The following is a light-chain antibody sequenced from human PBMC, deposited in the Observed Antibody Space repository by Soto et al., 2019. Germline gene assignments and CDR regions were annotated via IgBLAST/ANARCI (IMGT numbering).Light chain of an antibody. CDR3: QQYNNWPGT. J-gene: IGKJ1*01. Sequence: EIVMTQSPATLSVSPGERATLSCGASQSVSSNLAWYQQKPGQAPRLLIYGASTRATGIPARFSGSGSGTEFTLTISSLQSEDFALYYCQQYNNWPGTFGQGTKVEIK. CDR1: QSVSSN. CDR2: GAS. V-gene: IGKV3-15*01.